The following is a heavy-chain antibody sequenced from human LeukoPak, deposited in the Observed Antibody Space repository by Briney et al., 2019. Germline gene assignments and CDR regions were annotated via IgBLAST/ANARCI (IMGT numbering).Heavy chain of an antibody. CDR3: ARAGGGYRYGYYYHFYMDV. Sequence: GGSLRLSCAASGFNVSSNYMSWVRQAPGKGLEWVSLLYSGGSAFHADSVKGRFTISRDNSKNTLYLHLNSLRAEDTAVYYCARAGGGYRYGYYYHFYMDVWGKGTTVTVSS. J-gene: IGHJ6*03. V-gene: IGHV3-53*01. CDR2: LYSGGSA. CDR1: GFNVSSNY. D-gene: IGHD5-18*01.